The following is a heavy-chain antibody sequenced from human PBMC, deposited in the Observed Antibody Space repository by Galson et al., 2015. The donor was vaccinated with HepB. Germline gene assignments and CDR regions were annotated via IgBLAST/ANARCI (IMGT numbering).Heavy chain of an antibody. V-gene: IGHV1-69*13. CDR2: IIPIFGPT. D-gene: IGHD3-22*01. CDR1: GGTFNSFA. J-gene: IGHJ2*01. CDR3: ARTRGFFYDSSGSPLGYFDL. Sequence: SVKVSCKASGGTFNSFAVNWVRQAPGQGLEWMGGIIPIFGPTNYARNFQGRLTITADESTDTAYMELSSLRSEDTAVYYCARTRGFFYDSSGSPLGYFDLWGRGTRVTVSS.